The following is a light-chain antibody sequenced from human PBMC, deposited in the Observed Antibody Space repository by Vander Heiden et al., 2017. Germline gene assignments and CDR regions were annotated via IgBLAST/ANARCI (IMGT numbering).Light chain of an antibody. Sequence: EIVLTQSPDSQSVSPREKVTITCRASQSIGSRLHWYQQKPEKAPKLLIYDASRSICGVPSRFSGSGSGTDFTLTINSLQAEDSAAYYCHQSNSFPITFGRGARLEIK. V-gene: IGKV6D-21*02. CDR2: DAS. CDR3: HQSNSFPIT. CDR1: QSIGSR. J-gene: IGKJ5*01.